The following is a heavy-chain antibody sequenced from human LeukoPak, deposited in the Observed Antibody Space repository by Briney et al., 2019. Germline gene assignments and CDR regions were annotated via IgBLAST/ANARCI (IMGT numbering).Heavy chain of an antibody. CDR2: TYYRSKWYN. D-gene: IGHD6-13*01. J-gene: IGHJ4*02. V-gene: IGHV6-1*01. Sequence: SQTLSLTCAISGDSVSSNSAAWNWIRQSPSRGLEWLGRTYYRSKWYNDYALSVNSRIMISPDTSKNQFSLHLNSVTPDDTAVYFCARVTAPGTGRDYFDFWGQGTLVTVSS. CDR3: ARVTAPGTGRDYFDF. CDR1: GDSVSSNSAA.